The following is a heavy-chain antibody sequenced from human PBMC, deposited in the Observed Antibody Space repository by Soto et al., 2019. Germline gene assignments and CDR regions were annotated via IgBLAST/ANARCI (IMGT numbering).Heavy chain of an antibody. J-gene: IGHJ3*02. V-gene: IGHV3-23*01. Sequence: EVQLLESGGGLVQPGGSLRLSCAASGFTFSSYAMSWVRQAPGKGLEWVSAISGSGGSTYYGDSVKGRFTISRDNAKNSLYLQMNSLRAEDTAVYYCAREGHSSSSCNTGCAFDIWGQGTMVTVSS. CDR3: AREGHSSSSCNTGCAFDI. D-gene: IGHD2-2*02. CDR2: ISGSGGST. CDR1: GFTFSSYA.